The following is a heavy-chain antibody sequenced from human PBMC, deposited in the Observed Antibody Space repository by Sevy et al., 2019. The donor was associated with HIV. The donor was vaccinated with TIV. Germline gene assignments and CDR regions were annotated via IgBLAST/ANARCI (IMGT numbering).Heavy chain of an antibody. Sequence: ASVKVSCTASGYTFTSYGISWVRQAPGQGLEWMGWISAYNGNTNYAQKLQGRVTLTTDTSTSTAYMELRGLGSDDTAVYYCARGYYVFWSGYYRRDAFDIWGQGTMVTVSS. CDR3: ARGYYVFWSGYYRRDAFDI. D-gene: IGHD3-3*01. J-gene: IGHJ3*02. CDR1: GYTFTSYG. CDR2: ISAYNGNT. V-gene: IGHV1-18*01.